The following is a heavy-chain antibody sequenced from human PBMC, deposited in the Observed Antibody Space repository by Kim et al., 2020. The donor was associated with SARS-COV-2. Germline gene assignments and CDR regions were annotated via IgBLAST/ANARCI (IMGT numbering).Heavy chain of an antibody. D-gene: IGHD1-7*01. Sequence: SETLSLTCAVYGGSFSGYYWSWIRQPPGKGLEWIGEINHSGSTNYNPSLKSRVTISVDTSKNQFSLKLSSVTAADTAVYYCARGVRGGGATGTTYNWFDPWGQGTLVTVSS. CDR3: ARGVRGGGATGTTYNWFDP. J-gene: IGHJ5*02. CDR1: GGSFSGYY. V-gene: IGHV4-34*01. CDR2: INHSGST.